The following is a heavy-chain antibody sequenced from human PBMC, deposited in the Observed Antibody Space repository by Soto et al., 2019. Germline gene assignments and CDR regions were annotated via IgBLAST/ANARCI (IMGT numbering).Heavy chain of an antibody. CDR1: GFTFSSYG. CDR2: ISYDGRSK. J-gene: IGHJ3*02. V-gene: IGHV3-30*18. Sequence: QVQLVEPGGGVVQPGRSLRLSCAASGFTFSSYGMHWVRQAPGKGLEWVAVISYDGRSKYYADSVQGRFTIYRDNSKNTLYLQMNSPRAEDTAGYYCAKERYYYAVWDAFDIWGQGTMVTGSP. D-gene: IGHD3-10*01. CDR3: AKERYYYAVWDAFDI.